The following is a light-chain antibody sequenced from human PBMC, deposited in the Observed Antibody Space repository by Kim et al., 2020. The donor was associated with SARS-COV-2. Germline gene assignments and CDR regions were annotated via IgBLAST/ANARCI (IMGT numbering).Light chain of an antibody. Sequence: SASIGDRVTITCQASQDIDVHVNWYQQRPGKAPKLLMYDVSALHTGVPLRVIGDGVGTHFTLTITNLQPEDIATYYGQQYDEVPRTFGQGTKREI. CDR2: DVS. J-gene: IGKJ2*02. V-gene: IGKV1-33*01. CDR3: QQYDEVPRT. CDR1: QDIDVH.